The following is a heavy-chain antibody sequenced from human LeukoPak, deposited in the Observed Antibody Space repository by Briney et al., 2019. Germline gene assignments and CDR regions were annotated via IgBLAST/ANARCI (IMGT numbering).Heavy chain of an antibody. Sequence: ASVKVSCKVSGYTLTELSMHWVRQAPGKGLEWMGGFDPEDGETIYAQKFQGRVTMTEDTSTDTAYMELSSLGSEDTAVYYCATESRITKVRGGAFDIWGQGTMVTVSS. CDR2: FDPEDGET. J-gene: IGHJ3*02. CDR3: ATESRITKVRGGAFDI. V-gene: IGHV1-24*01. D-gene: IGHD3-10*01. CDR1: GYTLTELS.